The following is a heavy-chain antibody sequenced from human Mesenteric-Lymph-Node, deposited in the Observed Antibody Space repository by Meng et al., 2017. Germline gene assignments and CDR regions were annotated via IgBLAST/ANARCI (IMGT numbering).Heavy chain of an antibody. CDR1: GFTFRTYE. J-gene: IGHJ4*02. V-gene: IGHV3-48*03. D-gene: IGHD1-26*01. CDR3: ATKTNASGR. CDR2: ISSSGSTI. Sequence: GESLKISCAASGFTFRTYEMNWVRQAPGKGLEWVSYISSSGSTIYYADSVKGRFTISRDNAKNSLYLQMNSLRAEDTAVYYCATKTNASGRWGQGTLVTVSS.